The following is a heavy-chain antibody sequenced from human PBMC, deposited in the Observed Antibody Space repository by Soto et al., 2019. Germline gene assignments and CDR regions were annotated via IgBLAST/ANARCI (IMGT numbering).Heavy chain of an antibody. Sequence: EVHLVESGGGLVQTGGSLRLSCAIFESTVSRDWMNWVRQAPGKGLEWVAHINQDGSEKYDVDTVKGRFTISRDKAKKLLDMETTSPGPAGTGMYYCRGGVGEAFWGQGTLVTVSS. CDR2: INQDGSEK. CDR1: ESTVSRDW. D-gene: IGHD1-26*01. J-gene: IGHJ4*02. CDR3: RGGVGEAF. V-gene: IGHV3-7*01.